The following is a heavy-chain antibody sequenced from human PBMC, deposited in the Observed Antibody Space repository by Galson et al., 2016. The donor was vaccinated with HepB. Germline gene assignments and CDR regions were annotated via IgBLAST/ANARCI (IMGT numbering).Heavy chain of an antibody. Sequence: SVKVSCKASGYTFTGYYVYWVRQAPGQGLEWMGWINPNSGGTNYAQKFQGRVTMTRDTSISTGFMELSRLSSDDTAVYYCARIPPIYYYALVDDMKDYWGQRTLVTVAS. V-gene: IGHV1-2*02. CDR2: INPNSGGT. CDR3: ARIPPIYYYALVDDMKDY. J-gene: IGHJ4*02. D-gene: IGHD3-10*01. CDR1: GYTFTGYY.